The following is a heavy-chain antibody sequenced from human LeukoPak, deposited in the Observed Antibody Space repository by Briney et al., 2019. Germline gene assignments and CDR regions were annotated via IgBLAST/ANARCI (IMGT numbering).Heavy chain of an antibody. V-gene: IGHV3-23*01. D-gene: IGHD3-22*01. CDR2: ISGSGGRT. J-gene: IGHJ3*02. Sequence: GGSLRLSCAASGFTFSSYAMSWVRQAPGKGLEWVSAISGSGGRTYYADSVKGRFTISRDNSKNTLYLQMNSLRAEDTAVYYCATQGGNYYDSSDAFDIWGQGTMVTVSS. CDR1: GFTFSSYA. CDR3: ATQGGNYYDSSDAFDI.